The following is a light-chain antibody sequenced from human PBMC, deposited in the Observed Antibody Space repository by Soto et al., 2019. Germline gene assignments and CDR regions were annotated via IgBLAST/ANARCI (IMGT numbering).Light chain of an antibody. CDR2: EVS. CDR3: SSYTTIATVV. CDR1: SSDVGAYNY. J-gene: IGLJ2*01. Sequence: QSALTKPASVSGSPGQSITISCTGTSSDVGAYNYVSWYQQHPDKAPKLMIYEVSDRPSGVSNRFSGSKSGNTASLTISGLQAEDEADYYCSSYTTIATVVFGGGTQLTVL. V-gene: IGLV2-14*01.